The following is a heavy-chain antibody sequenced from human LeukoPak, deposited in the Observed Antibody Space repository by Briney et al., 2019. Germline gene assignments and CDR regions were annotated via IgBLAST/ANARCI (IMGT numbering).Heavy chain of an antibody. CDR1: GYTFTSYG. J-gene: IGHJ5*02. CDR3: ARDGDYYDSSGYYH. CDR2: ISAYNGNT. V-gene: IGHV1-18*01. Sequence: ASVTVSCKASGYTFTSYGISWVRQAPGQGREWMGWISAYNGNTNYAQKLQGRVTMTTDTSTSTAYMELRSLRSDDTAVYYCARDGDYYDSSGYYHWGQGTLVTVSS. D-gene: IGHD3-22*01.